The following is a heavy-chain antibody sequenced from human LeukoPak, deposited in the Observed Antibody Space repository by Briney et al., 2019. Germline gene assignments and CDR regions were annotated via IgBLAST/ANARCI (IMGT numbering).Heavy chain of an antibody. CDR3: ARAWIADY. CDR2: INSDGSST. D-gene: IGHD5-12*01. V-gene: IGHV3-74*01. Sequence: PGGSLRLSCAASGFTFSSYWMHWVRQAPGKGRVWVSRINSDGSSTSYADSVKGRFTISRDNAKNTLYLQMNSLRAEDTAVYYCARAWIADYWGQGTLVTVSS. CDR1: GFTFSSYW. J-gene: IGHJ4*02.